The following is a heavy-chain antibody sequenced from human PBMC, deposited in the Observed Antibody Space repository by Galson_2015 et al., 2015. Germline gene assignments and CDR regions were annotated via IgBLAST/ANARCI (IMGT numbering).Heavy chain of an antibody. CDR3: ARQILDYDFWSGYYPTNFDY. J-gene: IGHJ4*02. D-gene: IGHD3-3*01. Sequence: SLRLSCEASEFTLSSYYMSWVRQAPGKGLEWVSSISSTTTYIYYADSVKGRFTISRDNAKNSPYLQMNSLGAEDTAVYYCARQILDYDFWSGYYPTNFDYWGQGTLVTVSS. CDR2: ISSTTTYI. CDR1: EFTLSSYY. V-gene: IGHV3-21*01.